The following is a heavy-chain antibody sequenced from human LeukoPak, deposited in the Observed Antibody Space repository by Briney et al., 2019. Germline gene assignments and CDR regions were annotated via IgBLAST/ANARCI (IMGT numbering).Heavy chain of an antibody. Sequence: PSETLSLTCTASGGSISSSSYYWGWIRQPPGKGLEWIGSIYYSGSTYYNPSLKSRVTISVDTSKNQFSLKLGSVTAADTAVYYCARISGPGDYWGQGTLVTVSS. J-gene: IGHJ4*02. V-gene: IGHV4-39*01. CDR2: IYYSGST. CDR1: GGSISSSSYY. D-gene: IGHD3-10*01. CDR3: ARISGPGDY.